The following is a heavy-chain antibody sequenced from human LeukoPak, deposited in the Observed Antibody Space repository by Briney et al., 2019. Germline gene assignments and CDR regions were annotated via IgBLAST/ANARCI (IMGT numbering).Heavy chain of an antibody. CDR3: ARDAGGAWPLDY. Sequence: PSETLSLTCTVSGGSISSSYWSWIRQPPGKGLEWIGYIYYSGSTNYNPSLMSRVTISLDTSKNQFSLKLSSVTAADTAVYYCARDAGGAWPLDYWGQGTRVTVSS. V-gene: IGHV4-59*12. D-gene: IGHD4-17*01. CDR2: IYYSGST. CDR1: GGSISSSY. J-gene: IGHJ4*02.